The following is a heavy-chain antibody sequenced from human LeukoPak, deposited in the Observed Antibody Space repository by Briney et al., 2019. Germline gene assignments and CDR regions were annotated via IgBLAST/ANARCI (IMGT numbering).Heavy chain of an antibody. CDR1: GFTFDDYA. CDR2: ISWNSGSI. J-gene: IGHJ4*02. V-gene: IGHV3-9*03. D-gene: IGHD3-22*01. CDR3: AKDYDSSGYYSGYFDY. Sequence: GGSLRLSCAASGFTFDDYAMHWVRKAPGKGLEWVSGISWNSGSIGYADSVKGRFTISRDNAKNSLYLQMNSLRAEDMALYYCAKDYDSSGYYSGYFDYWGQGTLVTVSS.